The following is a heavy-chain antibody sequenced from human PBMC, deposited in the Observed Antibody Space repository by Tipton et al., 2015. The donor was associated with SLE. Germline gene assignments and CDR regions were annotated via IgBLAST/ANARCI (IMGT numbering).Heavy chain of an antibody. CDR3: ARRRGSSWYEDYFDY. V-gene: IGHV4-59*11. CDR2: INYSGST. D-gene: IGHD6-13*01. Sequence: TLSLTCTVSGGSISSHYWSWIRRPPGKALEWIAYINYSGSTNYNPSLKSRVTMSVDTSKNQFSLKLSSVTAADTAVYYCARRRGSSWYEDYFDYWGQGILVTVSS. CDR1: GGSISSHY. J-gene: IGHJ4*02.